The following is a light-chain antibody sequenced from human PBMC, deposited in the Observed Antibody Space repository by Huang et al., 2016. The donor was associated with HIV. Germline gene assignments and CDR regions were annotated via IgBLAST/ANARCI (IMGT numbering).Light chain of an antibody. CDR2: GAS. Sequence: EMVMTQSPATLSVSPGEGATLSCRASLSVGTKLAWYQQKPGQAPRLLIFGASTRATGIPATFSGRGSGTEFTLTISTLQSEDFAVYYCQQYNIWPRTFGGGTKVEI. J-gene: IGKJ4*01. CDR3: QQYNIWPRT. V-gene: IGKV3-15*01. CDR1: LSVGTK.